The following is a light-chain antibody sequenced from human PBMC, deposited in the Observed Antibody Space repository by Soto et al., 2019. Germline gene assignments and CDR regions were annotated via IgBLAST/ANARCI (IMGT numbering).Light chain of an antibody. CDR2: AAS. CDR1: QSISSY. J-gene: IGKJ1*01. Sequence: DIQMTQSPSALSASVSDRVSITCRASQSISSYLNWYQQKPGKAPKLLIYAASSLESGVPSRFSGSGSGTEFTLTISNLQPDDFASYYCQQYNSYWTFGQGTKVDIK. CDR3: QQYNSYWT. V-gene: IGKV1-5*01.